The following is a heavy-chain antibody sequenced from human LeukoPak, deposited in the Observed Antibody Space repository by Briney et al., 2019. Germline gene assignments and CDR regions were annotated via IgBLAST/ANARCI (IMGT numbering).Heavy chain of an antibody. V-gene: IGHV4-34*01. CDR1: GVSFSGYY. J-gene: IGHJ6*02. Sequence: ESSETLSLTCAVYGVSFSGYYWSWIRQPPGKGLEWMGEINHSGSTNYNPSLKSRLTISVDTSKNQFSLKLSSVTAADTAVYYCARGRYSGSYYYSYYGMDVWGQGTTVTVSS. CDR3: ARGRYSGSYYYSYYGMDV. CDR2: INHSGST. D-gene: IGHD1-26*01.